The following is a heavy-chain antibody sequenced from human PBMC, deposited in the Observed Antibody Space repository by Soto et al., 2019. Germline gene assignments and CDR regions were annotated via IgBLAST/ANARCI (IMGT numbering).Heavy chain of an antibody. D-gene: IGHD3-16*01. CDR1: GFTFSTYA. CDR3: ARVGVNSNSDY. Sequence: VQLLESGGGLVQPGGSLRLSCAASGFTFSTYALSWVRQPPGKGLEWVSSTSYDGGTTFYADSVKGRFTFSRDNSKNTLSLQMNSLRVEDTAVYYCARVGVNSNSDYWGQGTLVTVSS. V-gene: IGHV3-23*01. J-gene: IGHJ4*02. CDR2: TSYDGGTT.